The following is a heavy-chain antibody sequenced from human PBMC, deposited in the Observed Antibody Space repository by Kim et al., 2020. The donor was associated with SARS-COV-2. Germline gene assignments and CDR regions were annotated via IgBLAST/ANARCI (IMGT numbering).Heavy chain of an antibody. D-gene: IGHD3-22*01. J-gene: IGHJ5*02. CDR3: ARGFRITMIVVRGWFDP. V-gene: IGHV4-34*01. Sequence: KSRLTISVDTSKNQFSLKLSSVTAADTAVYYCARGFRITMIVVRGWFDPWGQGTLVTVSS.